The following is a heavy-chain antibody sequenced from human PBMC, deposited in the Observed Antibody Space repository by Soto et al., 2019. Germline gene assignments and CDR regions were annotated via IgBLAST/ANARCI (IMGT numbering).Heavy chain of an antibody. Sequence: SETLSLTCTVSGGSISSYYWSWIRQPPGKGLEWIGYISYSGSTNYNPSLKSRVTISVDTSKTQFSLKLSSVTAADTAVYYRARQGTTVSYYYYYMDVWGKGTTVTVSS. V-gene: IGHV4-59*08. CDR2: ISYSGST. CDR3: ARQGTTVSYYYYYMDV. CDR1: GGSISSYY. J-gene: IGHJ6*03. D-gene: IGHD4-4*01.